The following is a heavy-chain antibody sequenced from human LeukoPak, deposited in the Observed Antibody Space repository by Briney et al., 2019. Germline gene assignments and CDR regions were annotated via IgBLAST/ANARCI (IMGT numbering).Heavy chain of an antibody. D-gene: IGHD3-22*01. J-gene: IGHJ4*02. CDR3: AKENPLGYYYDSSGYYGY. CDR2: IRYDGSNK. V-gene: IGHV3-30*02. CDR1: GFTFSSCG. Sequence: GGSLRLSCAASGFTFSSCGMHWVRQAPGKGLEWVAFIRYDGSNKYYADSVKGRFTISRDNSKNTLYLQMNSLRAEDTAVYYCAKENPLGYYYDSSGYYGYWGQGTLVTVSS.